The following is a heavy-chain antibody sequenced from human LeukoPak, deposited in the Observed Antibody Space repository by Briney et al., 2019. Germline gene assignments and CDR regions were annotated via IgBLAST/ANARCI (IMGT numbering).Heavy chain of an antibody. V-gene: IGHV4-59*01. CDR3: AMTLTYYDYVWGSYRLNWFDP. CDR1: GGSISSYY. D-gene: IGHD3-16*02. Sequence: SETLSLTCTVSGGSISSYYWSWIRQPPGKGLEWIGYIYYSGSTNYNPSLKSRDTISVDTSKNQFSLKLSSVTAADTAVYYCAMTLTYYDYVWGSYRLNWFDPWGQGTLVTVSS. CDR2: IYYSGST. J-gene: IGHJ5*02.